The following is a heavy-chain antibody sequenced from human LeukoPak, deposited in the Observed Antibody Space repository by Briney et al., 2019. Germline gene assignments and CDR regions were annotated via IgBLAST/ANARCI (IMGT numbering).Heavy chain of an antibody. D-gene: IGHD5-18*01. J-gene: IGHJ4*02. V-gene: IGHV4-34*01. Sequence: SETLSLTCAVYGGSFSGYYWSWIRQPPGKGLEWIEEINHSGSTNYNPSLKSRVTISVDTSKNQFSLKLSSVTAADTAVYYCARGTAMVPFDYWGQGTLVTVSS. CDR3: ARGTAMVPFDY. CDR2: INHSGST. CDR1: GGSFSGYY.